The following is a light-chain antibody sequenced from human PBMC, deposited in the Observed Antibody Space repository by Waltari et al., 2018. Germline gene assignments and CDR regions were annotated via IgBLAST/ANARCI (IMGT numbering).Light chain of an antibody. Sequence: QSALTQPASVSGSPGQSITISCTGTSNDVGAYNYVYWYQQHPVKPPKLIIYDVTARPSGVSYRFTGSKSGDTASLTISGLQAEDEADYYCSSYTTTTTVIFGGGTKLTVL. CDR2: DVT. V-gene: IGLV2-14*03. CDR3: SSYTTTTTVI. J-gene: IGLJ2*01. CDR1: SNDVGAYNY.